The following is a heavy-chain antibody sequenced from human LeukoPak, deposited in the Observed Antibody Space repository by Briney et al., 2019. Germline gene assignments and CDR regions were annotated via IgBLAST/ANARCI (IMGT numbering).Heavy chain of an antibody. CDR2: IDQHGGGR. J-gene: IGHJ5*02. CDR3: ARLDRGTVS. V-gene: IGHV3-7*01. D-gene: IGHD2-8*02. CDR1: GFSFSTYW. Sequence: QPGGSLTLSCAASGFSFSTYWMSWVRQAPGKGLEWVANIDQHGGGRHYVDSVRGRFTISRDNPKNSLYLRMISLRAEDTAVYYCARLDRGTVSWGRGTLVTVSS.